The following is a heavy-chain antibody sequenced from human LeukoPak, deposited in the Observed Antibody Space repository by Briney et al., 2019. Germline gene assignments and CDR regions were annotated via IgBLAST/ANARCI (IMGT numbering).Heavy chain of an antibody. CDR2: IYHSGST. Sequence: SETLSLTCTVSGYSISSGYYWGWIRQPPGKGLEWIGSIYHSGSTYYNPSLESRATISVDTSKNHFSLKLSSVTAADTAVYYCARGAARPTPFNDYWGQGTLVTVSS. J-gene: IGHJ4*02. CDR3: ARGAARPTPFNDY. CDR1: GYSISSGYY. V-gene: IGHV4-38-2*02. D-gene: IGHD6-6*01.